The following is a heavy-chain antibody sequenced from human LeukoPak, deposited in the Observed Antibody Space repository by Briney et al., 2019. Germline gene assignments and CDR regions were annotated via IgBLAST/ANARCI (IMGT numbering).Heavy chain of an antibody. D-gene: IGHD4-23*01. J-gene: IGHJ3*02. CDR3: ARVPDYGGNDAFDI. CDR2: IYYSGST. Sequence: SQTLSLTCTVSGGSISSGDYYWSWLRQPPGTGLEWIGYIYYSGSTYYNPSLKSRVTISVDTSKNQFSLKLSSVTAADTAVYYCARVPDYGGNDAFDIWGQGTMVTVSS. CDR1: GGSISSGDYY. V-gene: IGHV4-30-4*08.